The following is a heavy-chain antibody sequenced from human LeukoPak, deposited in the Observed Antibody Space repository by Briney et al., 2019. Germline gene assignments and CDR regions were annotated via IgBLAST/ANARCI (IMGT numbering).Heavy chain of an antibody. CDR3: ARDHHGYNPYFDY. CDR2: IYSGGST. CDR1: GFTVSSNY. V-gene: IGHV3-66*01. Sequence: GGSLRLSCAASGFTVSSNYMSWVRQAPGKGLEWVSVIYSGGSTYYADSVKGRFTISRDNSKNTLYLQMNSLRAEDTAVYYCARDHHGYNPYFDYWGQGTLVTVSS. D-gene: IGHD5-24*01. J-gene: IGHJ4*02.